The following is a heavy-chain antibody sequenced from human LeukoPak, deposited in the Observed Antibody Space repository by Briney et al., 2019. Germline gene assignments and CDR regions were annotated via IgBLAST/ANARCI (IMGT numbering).Heavy chain of an antibody. D-gene: IGHD6-25*01. CDR2: INHSGST. CDR1: GGSFSGYY. Sequence: SETLSLTCAVYGGSFSGYYWSWIRQPPGKGLEWIGEINHSGSTNYNPSLKSRVTISVDTSKNQFSLKLSSVAAADTAVYYCARGPSSDYYYYYMDVWGKGTTVTVSS. V-gene: IGHV4-34*01. CDR3: ARGPSSDYYYYYMDV. J-gene: IGHJ6*03.